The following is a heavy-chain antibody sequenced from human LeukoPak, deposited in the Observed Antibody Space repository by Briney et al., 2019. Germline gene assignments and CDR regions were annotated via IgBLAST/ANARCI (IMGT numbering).Heavy chain of an antibody. CDR2: IYYSGST. V-gene: IGHV4-30-4*01. J-gene: IGHJ5*02. Sequence: SETLSLTCTVSGGSISSGDYYWSWIRQPPGKGLEWIGYIYYSGSTYYNPSLKSRVTISVDTSKNQFSLKLSSVTAADTAVYYCARGLQPETFDPWGQGTLVTVSS. D-gene: IGHD3-16*01. CDR1: GGSISSGDYY. CDR3: ARGLQPETFDP.